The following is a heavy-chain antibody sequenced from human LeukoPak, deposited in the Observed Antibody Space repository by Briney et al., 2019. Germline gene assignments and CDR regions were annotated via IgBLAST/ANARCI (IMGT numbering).Heavy chain of an antibody. J-gene: IGHJ4*02. CDR1: GFTFNTYA. CDR3: AKAKDQWELLDGALHS. V-gene: IGHV3-23*01. Sequence: GGSLRLSCVASGFTFNTYAMSWVRQAPGKGLEMASGISASGASTYYAGSVKGRFTISRDNSKNTLFLQMSSLRAEDTAVYYCAKAKDQWELLDGALHSWGQGTLVIVSS. D-gene: IGHD1-26*01. CDR2: ISASGAST.